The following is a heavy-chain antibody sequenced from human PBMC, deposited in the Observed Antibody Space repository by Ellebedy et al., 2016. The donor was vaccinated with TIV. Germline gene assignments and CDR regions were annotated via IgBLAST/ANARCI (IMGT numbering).Heavy chain of an antibody. CDR1: GGSISSYY. Sequence: SETLSLXCTVSGGSISSYYWSWIRQPPGKGLEWIGEINHSGSTNYNPSLKSRVTISVDTSKNQFSLKLSSVTAADTAVYYCARGGSGYYYGYYFDYWGQGTLVTVSS. J-gene: IGHJ4*02. D-gene: IGHD3-22*01. CDR3: ARGGSGYYYGYYFDY. CDR2: INHSGST. V-gene: IGHV4-34*01.